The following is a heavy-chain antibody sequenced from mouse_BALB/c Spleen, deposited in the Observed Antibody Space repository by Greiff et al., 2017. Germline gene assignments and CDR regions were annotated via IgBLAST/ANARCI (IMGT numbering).Heavy chain of an antibody. D-gene: IGHD2-1*01. CDR2: IWSGGST. CDR1: GFSLTSYG. V-gene: IGHV2-2*02. J-gene: IGHJ3*01. CDR3: SYGNRAGFAY. Sequence: QVQLQQSGPGLVQPSQSLSITCTASGFSLTSYGVHWVRQSPGKGLEWLGVIWSGGSTDYNAAFISRLSISKDNSKSQVFFKMNSLQANDTAIYYCSYGNRAGFAYWGQGTLVTVSA.